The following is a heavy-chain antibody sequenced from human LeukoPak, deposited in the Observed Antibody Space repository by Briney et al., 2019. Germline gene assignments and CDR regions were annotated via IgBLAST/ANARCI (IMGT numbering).Heavy chain of an antibody. J-gene: IGHJ5*02. D-gene: IGHD2-15*01. CDR1: GYTFTSYG. CDR2: ISAYNGNT. V-gene: IGHV1-18*01. Sequence: ASVKVSCKASGYTFTSYGISWVRQAPGQGLEWMGWISAYNGNTNYAQKLQGRVTMTTDTSTSTAYMELRSLRSDDTAVYYCARGGDIVVVVEGHWFDPWGQGTLVTVSS. CDR3: ARGGDIVVVVEGHWFDP.